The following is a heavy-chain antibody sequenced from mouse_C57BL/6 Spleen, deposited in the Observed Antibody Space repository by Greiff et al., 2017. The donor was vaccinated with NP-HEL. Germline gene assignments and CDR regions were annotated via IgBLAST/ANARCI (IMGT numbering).Heavy chain of an antibody. CDR1: GYTFTDYE. J-gene: IGHJ3*01. V-gene: IGHV1-15*01. CDR3: TTPYQGGFAY. Sequence: VQLQQSGAELVRPGASVTLSCKASGYTFTDYEMHWVKQTPVHGLEWIGAIDPETGGTAYNQKFKGKAILTADKSSSTAYMELRSLTSEDSAVYYCTTPYQGGFAYWGQGTLVTVSA. D-gene: IGHD2-10*01. CDR2: IDPETGGT.